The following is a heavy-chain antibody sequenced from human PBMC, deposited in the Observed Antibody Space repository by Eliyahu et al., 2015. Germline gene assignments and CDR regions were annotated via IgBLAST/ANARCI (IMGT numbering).Heavy chain of an antibody. Sequence: QVQLQQWGAGLLKPSETLSLTCAVYGGSFRGYYWXWIRQPPGKGLEWIGEINHSGSTNYNPSLKSRVTISVDTSKNQFSLKLSSVTAADTAVYYCARLMVRGVRDVWGQGTTVTVSS. CDR1: GGSFRGYY. D-gene: IGHD3-10*01. J-gene: IGHJ6*02. CDR3: ARLMVRGVRDV. CDR2: INHSGST. V-gene: IGHV4-34*01.